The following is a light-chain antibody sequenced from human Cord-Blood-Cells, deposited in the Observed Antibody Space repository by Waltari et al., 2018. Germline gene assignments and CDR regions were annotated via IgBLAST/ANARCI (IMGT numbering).Light chain of an antibody. J-gene: IGKJ2*02. V-gene: IGKV4-1*01. Sequence: DIVMTQSPDSLAVSLGERATINCKSSQSVLYSSNNKNYLAWYQQKPGQPPKLLMYWESTRESGVPDRFSGSGSGTDFTLTISSLQAEDVAVYYCQQYYSTLRTFGQGTKLEIK. CDR1: QSVLYSSNNKNY. CDR2: WES. CDR3: QQYYSTLRT.